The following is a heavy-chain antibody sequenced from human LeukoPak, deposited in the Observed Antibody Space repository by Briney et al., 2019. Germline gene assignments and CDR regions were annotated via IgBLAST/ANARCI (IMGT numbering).Heavy chain of an antibody. CDR2: IYYSGST. CDR1: GGSISSYY. D-gene: IGHD4-23*01. Sequence: SETLSLTCTVSGGSISSYYWSWIRQPPGKGLEWIGYIYYSGSTNYNPSLKSRVTISVDTSKNQFSLKLSSVTAADTAVYYCARARRARWSSFDYWAREPWSPSPQ. CDR3: ARARRARWSSFDY. J-gene: IGHJ4*02. V-gene: IGHV4-59*01.